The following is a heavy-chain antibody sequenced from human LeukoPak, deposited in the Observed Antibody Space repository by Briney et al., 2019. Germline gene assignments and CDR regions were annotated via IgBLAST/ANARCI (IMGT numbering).Heavy chain of an antibody. D-gene: IGHD3-22*01. CDR3: ARDNPTSNYYDSSGKYRGDY. CDR2: ISSSSSYI. J-gene: IGHJ4*02. V-gene: IGHV3-21*01. CDR1: GFTFSSYS. Sequence: GGSLRLSCAASGFTFSSYSMNWVRQAPGKGLEWVSSISSSSSYIYYADAVEGRFTISRDNAKNSLYLQMNSLRAEDTAVYYCARDNPTSNYYDSSGKYRGDYWGQGTLVTVSS.